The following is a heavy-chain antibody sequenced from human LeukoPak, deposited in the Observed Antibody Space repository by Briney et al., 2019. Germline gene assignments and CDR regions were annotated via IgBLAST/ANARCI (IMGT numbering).Heavy chain of an antibody. V-gene: IGHV3-53*01. J-gene: IGHJ4*02. D-gene: IGHD4-11*01. CDR2: IYSGGST. CDR1: GFTVSSSY. Sequence: GGSLRLSCAASGFTVSSSYMSWVRQAPGKGLEWVSVIYSGGSTYYADSVKGRFTISRDNSKNTLYLQMNSLRAEDTAVYCCARDDYNPFAFDYWGQGTLVTVSS. CDR3: ARDDYNPFAFDY.